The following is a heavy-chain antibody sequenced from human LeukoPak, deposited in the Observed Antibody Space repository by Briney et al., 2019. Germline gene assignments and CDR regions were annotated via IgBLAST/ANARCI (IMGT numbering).Heavy chain of an antibody. CDR2: IDTDGKTT. V-gene: IGHV3-74*01. D-gene: IGHD5-24*01. Sequence: PGRSLRLSCAASGFTFNTYVMHWVRQAPGKGLVWVARIDTDGKTTTYADSVKGRFTISRDNAKNMLYVQMNSLRAEDTAVYYCVRDKDGYNFWGQGTLVSVSS. J-gene: IGHJ4*02. CDR1: GFTFNTYV. CDR3: VRDKDGYNF.